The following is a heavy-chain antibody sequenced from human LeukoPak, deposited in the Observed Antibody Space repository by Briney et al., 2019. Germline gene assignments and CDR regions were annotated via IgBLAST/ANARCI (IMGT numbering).Heavy chain of an antibody. CDR1: GFTFSSYA. CDR3: ARDPNRGGN. J-gene: IGHJ4*02. Sequence: GGSLRLSCAASGFTFSSYAMHWVRQAPGKGLEWVAVISYDGSNKYYADSVKGRFTISRDSSKNTLYLQMNSLRAEDTAVYYCARDPNRGGNWGQGTLVTVSS. V-gene: IGHV3-30*04. CDR2: ISYDGSNK. D-gene: IGHD1-14*01.